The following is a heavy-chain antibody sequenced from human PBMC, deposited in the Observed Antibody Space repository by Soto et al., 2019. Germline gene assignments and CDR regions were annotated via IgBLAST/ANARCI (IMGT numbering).Heavy chain of an antibody. CDR3: AREQFTNTTISVYYGMDV. CDR2: INPSGGST. Sequence: ASVKVSCKASGYTFTSHYMHWVRQAPGQGLEWMGIINPSGGSTSYAQKFQGRVTMTRDTSTSTVYMELSSLRSEDTAVYYCAREQFTNTTISVYYGMDVWGQGTTVTVYS. CDR1: GYTFTSHY. V-gene: IGHV1-46*01. D-gene: IGHD3-9*01. J-gene: IGHJ6*02.